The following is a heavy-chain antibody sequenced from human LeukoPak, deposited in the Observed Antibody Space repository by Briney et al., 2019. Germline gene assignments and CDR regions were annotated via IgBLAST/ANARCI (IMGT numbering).Heavy chain of an antibody. D-gene: IGHD2-15*01. J-gene: IGHJ5*02. CDR3: ARVVVVAAIPSFDP. Sequence: GGSLRLSCAASGFTFDDYGMSWVRQAPGKGLEWVSGINWNGGSTGYADSVKGRFTISRDNAKNSLYLQMNSLRAEDTALHYCARVVVVAAIPSFDPWGQGTLVTVSS. V-gene: IGHV3-20*04. CDR1: GFTFDDYG. CDR2: INWNGGST.